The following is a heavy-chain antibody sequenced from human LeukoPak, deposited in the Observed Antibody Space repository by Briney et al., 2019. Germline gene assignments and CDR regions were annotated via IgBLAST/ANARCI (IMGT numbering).Heavy chain of an antibody. CDR3: AMGATSWSGYSFPKIFQH. CDR2: ISGSGSSI. Sequence: PGGSLRLSCAASGFTFSSYGMNWVRQAPGKGLKWVSVISGSGSSIYYTDSVKGRFTISRDNSKNTLYLQMNSLRAEDTAVYYCAMGATSWSGYSFPKIFQHWGRGTLVTVSS. D-gene: IGHD3-3*01. J-gene: IGHJ1*01. CDR1: GFTFSSYG. V-gene: IGHV3-23*01.